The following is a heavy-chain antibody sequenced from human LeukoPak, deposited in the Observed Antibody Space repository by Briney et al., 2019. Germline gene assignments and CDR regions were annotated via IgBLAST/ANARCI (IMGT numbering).Heavy chain of an antibody. CDR1: GGSISSGDYY. V-gene: IGHV4-30-4*08. J-gene: IGHJ6*03. CDR2: IYYSGSI. Sequence: SQTLSLTCTVSGGSISSGDYYWSWIRQPPGKGLEWIGYIYYSGSINYNPSLKSRLTIPVDTSKIQFSLKLSSVTAADTAVYYCARNYYFHYYMDVWGKGTTVTVSS. CDR3: ARNYYFHYYMDV.